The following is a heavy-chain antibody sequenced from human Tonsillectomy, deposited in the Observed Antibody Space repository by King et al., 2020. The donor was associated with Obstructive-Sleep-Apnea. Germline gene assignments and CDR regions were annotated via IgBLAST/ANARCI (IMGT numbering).Heavy chain of an antibody. CDR1: EFSLNTSGVG. J-gene: IGHJ4*02. CDR3: AHRPTRAYYFDF. Sequence: TLKESGPTLVKPTQTLTLTCTFSEFSLNTSGVGVGWIRQPPGKALEWLALIYWDDDKRYSPSLKSRLSITTATSNNHVVLTMTNMDPVDTATYYCAHRPTRAYYFDFWGQGTLVTVSS. D-gene: IGHD1-1*01. V-gene: IGHV2-5*02. CDR2: IYWDDDK.